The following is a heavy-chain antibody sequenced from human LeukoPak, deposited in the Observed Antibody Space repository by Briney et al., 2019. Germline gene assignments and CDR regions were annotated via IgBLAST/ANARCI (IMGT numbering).Heavy chain of an antibody. Sequence: SETLSLTCTVSGGSISSYYWSWIRQPPGKGLEWIGYIYYSGSTNYNPSLKSRVTISVDTSKNQFSLKLSSVTAADTAVYYCARARYYYDSSGYYYYDAFDIWGQGTMVTVSS. CDR1: GGSISSYY. V-gene: IGHV4-59*01. J-gene: IGHJ3*02. CDR3: ARARYYYDSSGYYYYDAFDI. CDR2: IYYSGST. D-gene: IGHD3-22*01.